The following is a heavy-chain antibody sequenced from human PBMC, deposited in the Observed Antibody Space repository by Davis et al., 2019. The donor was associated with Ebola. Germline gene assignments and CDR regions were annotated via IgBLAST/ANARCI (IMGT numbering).Heavy chain of an antibody. Sequence: AASVKVSCKASGYTFTSYAMNWVRQAPGQGLEWMGIINPSGGSTTYAQKLQGRVTMTTDTSTSTAYMELRSLRSDDTAVYYCARDRISSPFDYRGQGTLVTVSS. D-gene: IGHD3-3*02. CDR2: INPSGGST. CDR1: GYTFTSYA. J-gene: IGHJ4*02. V-gene: IGHV1-46*01. CDR3: ARDRISSPFDY.